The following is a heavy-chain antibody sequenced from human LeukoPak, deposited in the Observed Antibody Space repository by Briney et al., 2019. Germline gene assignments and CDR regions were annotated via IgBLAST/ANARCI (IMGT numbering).Heavy chain of an antibody. J-gene: IGHJ4*02. D-gene: IGHD3-22*01. CDR2: MYYSGST. CDR3: ARQYDSSGYYYFDC. Sequence: SETLSLTCTVSGGSISSSSYCWGRIRQPPGKGLEWIGSMYYSGSTDYNPSLKSRVTISVDTSTNQFSLKLSSVTAADTAVHYCARQYDSSGYYYFDCWGQGTLVTVSS. CDR1: GGSISSSSYC. V-gene: IGHV4-39*01.